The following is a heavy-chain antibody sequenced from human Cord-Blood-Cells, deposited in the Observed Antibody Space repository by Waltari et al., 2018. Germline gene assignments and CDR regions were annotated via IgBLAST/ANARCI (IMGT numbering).Heavy chain of an antibody. CDR3: AREPLGY. Sequence: QVQLVESGGGVVQPGRSLRLSCAASGFTVGSYAMHWVRQAPGKGLEWVAVISYDGSNKYYADSVKGRFTISRDNSKNTLYLQMNSLRAEDTAVYYCAREPLGYWGQGTLVTVS. V-gene: IGHV3-30*04. J-gene: IGHJ4*02. CDR2: ISYDGSNK. CDR1: GFTVGSYA.